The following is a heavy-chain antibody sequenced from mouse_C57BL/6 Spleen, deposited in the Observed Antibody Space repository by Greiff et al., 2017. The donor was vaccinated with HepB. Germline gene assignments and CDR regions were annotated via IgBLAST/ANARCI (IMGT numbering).Heavy chain of an antibody. D-gene: IGHD1-1*01. CDR2: IYPGDGDT. J-gene: IGHJ3*01. V-gene: IGHV1-80*01. CDR3: ARFPYYYGSSYDAY. Sequence: VQLQQSGAELVKPGASVKISCKASGYAFSSYWMNWVKQRPGKGLEWIGQIYPGDGDTNYNGKFKGKATLTADKSSSTAYMQLSSLTSEDSAVYFCARFPYYYGSSYDAYWGQGTLVTVSA. CDR1: GYAFSSYW.